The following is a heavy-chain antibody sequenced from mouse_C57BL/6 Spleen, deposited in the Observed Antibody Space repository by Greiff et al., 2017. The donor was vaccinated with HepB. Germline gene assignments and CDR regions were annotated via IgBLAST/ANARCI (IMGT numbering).Heavy chain of an antibody. CDR3: ARSDYYYGLDY. J-gene: IGHJ2*01. V-gene: IGHV1-80*01. D-gene: IGHD1-2*01. CDR1: GYAFSSYW. Sequence: QVQLKESGAELVKPGASVKISCKASGYAFSSYWMDWVKQRPGKGLEWIGQIYPGDGDTNYNGKFKGKATLTADKSSSTAYMQLSSLTSEDSAVYCCARSDYYYGLDYWGQGTTLTVSS. CDR2: IYPGDGDT.